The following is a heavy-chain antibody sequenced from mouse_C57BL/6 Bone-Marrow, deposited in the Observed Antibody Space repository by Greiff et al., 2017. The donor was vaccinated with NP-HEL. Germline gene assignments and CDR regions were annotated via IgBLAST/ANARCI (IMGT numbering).Heavy chain of an antibody. CDR2: IDPENGDT. CDR1: GFNIKDDY. CDR3: TRWITTVVALEDY. J-gene: IGHJ2*01. V-gene: IGHV14-4*01. D-gene: IGHD1-1*01. Sequence: VQLQQSGAELVRPGASVKLSCTASGFNIKDDYMHWVKQRPEQGLEWIGWIDPENGDTEYASKFQGKATITADTSSNTAYLQLSSLTSEDTAVYYCTRWITTVVALEDYWGQGTTLTVSS.